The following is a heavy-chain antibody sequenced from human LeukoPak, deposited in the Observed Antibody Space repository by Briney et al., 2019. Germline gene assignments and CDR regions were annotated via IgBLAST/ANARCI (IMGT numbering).Heavy chain of an antibody. J-gene: IGHJ4*02. D-gene: IGHD3-3*01. V-gene: IGHV1-58*02. CDR3: ARAPPRYDLSDY. CDR1: GFTFTSSA. Sequence: ASVKVSCKASGFTFTSSAMQWVRQARGQRLEWIGWIVVGSGNTNYAQKFQERVTITRDMSTSTAYMELSSLRSEDTAVYYCARAPPRYDLSDYWGQGTLVTVSS. CDR2: IVVGSGNT.